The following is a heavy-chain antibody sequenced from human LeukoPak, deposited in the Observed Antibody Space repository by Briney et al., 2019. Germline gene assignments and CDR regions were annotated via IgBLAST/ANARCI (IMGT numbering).Heavy chain of an antibody. V-gene: IGHV1-24*01. Sequence: ASVKVSCKVSGYTLTELSMHWVRQAPGKGLEWMGGFDPEDGETIYAQKFQGRVTMTEDTSTDTAYMGLSSLRSEDTAVYYCATAYLGFGELFSNSFDYWGQGTLVTVSS. CDR2: FDPEDGET. CDR3: ATAYLGFGELFSNSFDY. D-gene: IGHD3-10*01. CDR1: GYTLTELS. J-gene: IGHJ4*02.